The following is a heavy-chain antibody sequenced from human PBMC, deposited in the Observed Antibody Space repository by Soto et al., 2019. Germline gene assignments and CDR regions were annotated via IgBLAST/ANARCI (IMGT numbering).Heavy chain of an antibody. J-gene: IGHJ4*02. V-gene: IGHV1-8*02. D-gene: IGHD2-15*01. CDR1: GGTFSSYA. Sequence: ASVKVSCKASGGTFSSYAISWVRQAPGQGLEWMGWMNPNIGNTGYAQKFQGRVTMTRNTSISTAYMELSSLRSEDTAVYYCARGRRSGGSCYSWWGQGTLVTVSS. CDR3: ARGRRSGGSCYSW. CDR2: MNPNIGNT.